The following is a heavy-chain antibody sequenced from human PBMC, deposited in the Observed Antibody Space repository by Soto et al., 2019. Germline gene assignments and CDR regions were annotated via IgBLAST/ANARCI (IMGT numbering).Heavy chain of an antibody. CDR1: GFTFSSYW. Sequence: GGSLRLSCAASGFTFSSYWMSWVRQAPGKGQEWVANIKQDGSGTYYVDSVKGRFTISRDNAKKSLYLQMNRLRAEDTAVYYCPRAQRAAAGTNNYYYTAVWGKGTTVTVSS. D-gene: IGHD6-13*01. CDR3: PRAQRAAAGTNNYYYTAV. J-gene: IGHJ6*03. CDR2: IKQDGSGT. V-gene: IGHV3-7*01.